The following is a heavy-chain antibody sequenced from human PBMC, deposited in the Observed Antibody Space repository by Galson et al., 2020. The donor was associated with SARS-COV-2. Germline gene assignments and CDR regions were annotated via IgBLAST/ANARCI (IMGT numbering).Heavy chain of an antibody. J-gene: IGHJ5*01. CDR2: VSYSGRT. D-gene: IGHD3-10*01. Sequence: SQTLSLTCTVSGDFGSGSWSWIRQPPGKGLQWIGYVSYSGRTNYNPSLKSRVTVSIERSKNQFSLRLSSVTAADTAVYYCARRTFESTNSSGWFDPWGRRPREHKSSSGWFDPWGQGTLVTVSS. V-gene: IGHV4-59*01. CDR1: GDFGSGS. CDR3: ARRTFESTNSSGWFDPWGRRPREHKSSSGWFDP.